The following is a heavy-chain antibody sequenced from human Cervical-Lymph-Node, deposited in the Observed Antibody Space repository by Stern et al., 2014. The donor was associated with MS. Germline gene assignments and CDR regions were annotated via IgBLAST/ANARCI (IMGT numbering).Heavy chain of an antibody. CDR2: INPSGGSA. V-gene: IGHV1-46*01. CDR3: AREVAGHRLGMMDV. Sequence: VQLVQSGAEVKKPGASVKVSCKASGYTFTSYYMPWVRQAPGKGLEWLGIINPSGGSASYAQKFQGRVTMTRDTATSTVYMELSSLRSEDTAVYYCAREVAGHRLGMMDVWGQGTTVTVSS. J-gene: IGHJ6*02. CDR1: GYTFTSYY. D-gene: IGHD6-19*01.